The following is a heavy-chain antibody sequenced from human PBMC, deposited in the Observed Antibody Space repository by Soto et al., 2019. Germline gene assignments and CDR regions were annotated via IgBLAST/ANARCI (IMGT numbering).Heavy chain of an antibody. J-gene: IGHJ6*02. D-gene: IGHD3-10*01. CDR1: GGTFSSYT. CDR3: AREWFGFGGDV. V-gene: IGHV1-69*02. Sequence: QVQLVQSGAEVKKPGSSVKVSCKASGGTFSSYTISWVRQAPGQGLEWMGRIIPILGIANYGQKFQGRVTITADKSTSTAYMELSSLRSEDTAVYYCAREWFGFGGDVWGQGTTVTVSS. CDR2: IIPILGIA.